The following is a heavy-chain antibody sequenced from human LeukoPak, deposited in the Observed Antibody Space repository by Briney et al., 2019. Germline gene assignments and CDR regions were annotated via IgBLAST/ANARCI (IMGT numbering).Heavy chain of an antibody. V-gene: IGHV4-38-2*02. CDR3: ARTTMVRGTYYMDV. J-gene: IGHJ6*03. CDR2: IYHSGNT. CDR1: GYSISSGYF. D-gene: IGHD3-10*01. Sequence: SETLSLTCTVSGYSISSGYFWGWIRQPPGKGLEWIGSIYHSGNTYYNPSLKSRVTISVDTSKNQFSLKLSSVTAADTAVYYCARTTMVRGTYYMDVWGKGTTVTISS.